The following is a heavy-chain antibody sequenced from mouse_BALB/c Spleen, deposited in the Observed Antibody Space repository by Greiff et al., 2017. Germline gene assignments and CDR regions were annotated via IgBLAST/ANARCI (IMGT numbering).Heavy chain of an antibody. V-gene: IGHV1S137*01. J-gene: IGHJ3*01. CDR2: ISTYYGDA. Sequence: VKLQQSGAELVRPGVSVKISCKGSGYTFTDYAMHWVKQSHAKSLEWIGVISTYYGDASYNQKFKGKATMTVDKSSSTAYMELARLTSEDSAIYYCAVGDYAPWFAYWGQGTLVTVSA. CDR1: GYTFTDYA. D-gene: IGHD2-4*01. CDR3: AVGDYAPWFAY.